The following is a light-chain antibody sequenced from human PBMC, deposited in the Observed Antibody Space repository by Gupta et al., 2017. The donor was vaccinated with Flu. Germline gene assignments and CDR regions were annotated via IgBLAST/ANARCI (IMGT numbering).Light chain of an antibody. Sequence: SYELTQPPSVSVSPGQTASITCSGDKWGDKYACWYQQKPGQCPVLVIYEDSKRPSGIPERFSGSNSGNTATLTISGTQARDEADYYCQAWDSSTAVFGGGTKLTVL. CDR2: EDS. V-gene: IGLV3-1*01. CDR1: KWGDKY. CDR3: QAWDSSTAV. J-gene: IGLJ2*01.